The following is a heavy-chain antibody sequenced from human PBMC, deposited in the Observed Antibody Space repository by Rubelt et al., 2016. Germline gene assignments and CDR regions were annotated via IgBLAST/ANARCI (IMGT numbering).Heavy chain of an antibody. CDR1: GYTFTSYY. CDR3: ARGIAAEGSDDY. Sequence: QVHLVQSGAEVKKPGASVKVSCKASGYTFTSYYMHWVRQAPGQGLEWMGIINPSGGSKSDAQKFQGRGTMTRETSTSTVYMELSSLRSEDTAVYYCARGIAAEGSDDYWGQGTLVTVSS. D-gene: IGHD6-13*01. V-gene: IGHV1-46*01. CDR2: INPSGGSK. J-gene: IGHJ4*02.